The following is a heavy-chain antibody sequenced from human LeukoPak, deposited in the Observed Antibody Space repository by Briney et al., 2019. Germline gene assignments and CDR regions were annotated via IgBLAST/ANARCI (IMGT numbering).Heavy chain of an antibody. CDR1: GFTFSSYA. CDR2: ISYDGSNK. CDR3: ARDGKSRYSGSYYHDY. V-gene: IGHV3-30-3*01. D-gene: IGHD1-26*01. Sequence: GGSLRLSCAASGFTFSSYAMHWVRQAPGKGLEWVAVISYDGSNKYYADSVKGRFTISRDNSKNTLYLQMNSLRAEDTAVYYCARDGKSRYSGSYYHDYWGQGTLVTVSS. J-gene: IGHJ4*02.